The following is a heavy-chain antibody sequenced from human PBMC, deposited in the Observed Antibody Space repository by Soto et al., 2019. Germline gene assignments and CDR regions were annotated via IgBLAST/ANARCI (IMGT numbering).Heavy chain of an antibody. J-gene: IGHJ5*02. CDR3: ARFQAGGWFDP. CDR1: GGSISSDY. Sequence: ETLSLTCTVSGGSISSDYWSWIRQPAGKGLEWIGRLYTSGSTYYNPSLQSRVTMSVDTSKNQFSLKLSSVTAADTAVYFCARFQAGGWFDPWGQGTLVTVSS. V-gene: IGHV4-4*07. CDR2: LYTSGST.